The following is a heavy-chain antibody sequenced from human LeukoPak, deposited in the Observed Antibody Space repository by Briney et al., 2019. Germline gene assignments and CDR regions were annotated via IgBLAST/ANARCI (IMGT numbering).Heavy chain of an antibody. V-gene: IGHV4-34*01. CDR1: GGSFGGYY. CDR3: AMSRRGYGGNSYYFDY. Sequence: SETLSLTCAVSGGSFGGYYWSWIRQPPGKGLEWIGEINHSGSTNYNPSLKSRVTISVDTSKNQFSLKLSSVTAADTAVYYCAMSRRGYGGNSYYFDYWRRGPLVTVSS. D-gene: IGHD4-23*01. CDR2: INHSGST. J-gene: IGHJ4*02.